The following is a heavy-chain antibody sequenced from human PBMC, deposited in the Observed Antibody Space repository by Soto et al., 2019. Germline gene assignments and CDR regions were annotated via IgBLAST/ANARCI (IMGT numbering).Heavy chain of an antibody. CDR3: AKGPTGSFLENMYYGMDV. D-gene: IGHD4-17*01. J-gene: IGHJ6*02. CDR1: GFTFSSYA. Sequence: GESLKISCAASGFTFSSYAMSWVRQAPGKGLEWVSAISGSGGSTYYADSVKGRFTISRDNSKNTLYLQMNSLRAEDTAVYYCAKGPTGSFLENMYYGMDVWGQGTTVTVYS. CDR2: ISGSGGST. V-gene: IGHV3-23*01.